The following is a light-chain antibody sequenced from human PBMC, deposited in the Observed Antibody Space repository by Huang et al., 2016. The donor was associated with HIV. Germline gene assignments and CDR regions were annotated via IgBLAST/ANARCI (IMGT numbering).Light chain of an antibody. V-gene: IGKV4-1*01. CDR2: WAS. CDR1: QSVLYRSNNKNY. Sequence: DIVMTQSPDSLAVSLGERATIKGKSSQSVLYRSNNKNYLAWYQQKPGQPPKLLIYWASTRESGVPDRFSGSGSGTDFTLTSSSLQAEDVAVYYCQQYYSTPYTFGQGTKLEIK. J-gene: IGKJ2*01. CDR3: QQYYSTPYT.